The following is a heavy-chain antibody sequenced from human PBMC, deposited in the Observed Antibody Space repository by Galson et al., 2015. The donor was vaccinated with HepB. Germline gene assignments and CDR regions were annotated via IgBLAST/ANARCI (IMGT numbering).Heavy chain of an antibody. CDR2: IRSAGDT. J-gene: IGHJ3*02. CDR1: GLTLSSYD. CDR3: ARGGSNSWYAFDI. D-gene: IGHD6-13*01. Sequence: SLRLSCAASGLTLSSYDMHWVRQAIGQGLEWVSAIRSAGDTYYEGSVKGRFTISRENAKNSLYLQMDSLRAGDTAVYYCARGGSNSWYAFDIWGRGTMVTVSS. V-gene: IGHV3-13*01.